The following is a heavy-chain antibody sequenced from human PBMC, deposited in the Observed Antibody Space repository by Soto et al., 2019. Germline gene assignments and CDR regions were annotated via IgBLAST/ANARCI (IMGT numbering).Heavy chain of an antibody. D-gene: IGHD5-18*01. CDR1: GAPISGGDYH. J-gene: IGHJ2*01. CDR3: ARGSAAKRYFDL. CDR2: IFPSGAT. Sequence: QVQLQESGPGLVKPSQTLSLMCTVSGAPISGGDYHWSWIRQPPGKGLEWIGYIFPSGATHYNSSIGSRITMSVETSKSHFSLKLSSVTAADTAVYFCARGSAAKRYFDLWGPGTLVTVSS. V-gene: IGHV4-30-4*01.